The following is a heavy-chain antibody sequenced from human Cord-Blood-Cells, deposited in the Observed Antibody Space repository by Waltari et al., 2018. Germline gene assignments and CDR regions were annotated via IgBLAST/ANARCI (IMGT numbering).Heavy chain of an antibody. J-gene: IGHJ4*02. Sequence: EVQLLESGGGLVQPGGSLRLSCAASGFTFSSYAMGWVRQAPGKGLEWVSAISGSCGSTYYADSVKGRFTISNDNSKTALYLQMNSLRAEDTAVYYCAKGRIAAAGFDYWGQGSLVTVSS. D-gene: IGHD6-13*01. CDR3: AKGRIAAAGFDY. CDR2: ISGSCGST. CDR1: GFTFSSYA. V-gene: IGHV3-23*01.